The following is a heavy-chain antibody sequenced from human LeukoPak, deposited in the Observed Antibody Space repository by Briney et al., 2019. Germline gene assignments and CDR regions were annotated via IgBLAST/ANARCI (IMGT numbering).Heavy chain of an antibody. D-gene: IGHD6-19*01. CDR3: ARGRQWVVKGVDY. CDR1: GYTFTSYG. V-gene: IGHV1-18*01. J-gene: IGHJ4*02. Sequence: ASVKVSCKASGYTFTSYGISWVRQAPGQGLEWMGWISGYNGNTNYAQQKLQGRVTMTTDTSTSTAYMELRSLRSDDTAVYYCARGRQWVVKGVDYWGQGTLVTVSS. CDR2: ISGYNGNT.